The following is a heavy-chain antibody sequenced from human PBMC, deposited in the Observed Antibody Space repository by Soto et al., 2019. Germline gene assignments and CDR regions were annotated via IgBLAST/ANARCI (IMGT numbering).Heavy chain of an antibody. CDR3: ASFLGYCSSTSCYTDAFDI. Sequence: SETLSLTCTVSGGSISSYYWSWIRQPAGKGLEWIGRIYTSGSTNYNPSLKSRVTMSVDTSKNQFSLKLSSVTAEDTAVYYCASFLGYCSSTSCYTDAFDIWGQGTMVTVSS. CDR1: GGSISSYY. V-gene: IGHV4-4*07. CDR2: IYTSGST. D-gene: IGHD2-2*02. J-gene: IGHJ3*02.